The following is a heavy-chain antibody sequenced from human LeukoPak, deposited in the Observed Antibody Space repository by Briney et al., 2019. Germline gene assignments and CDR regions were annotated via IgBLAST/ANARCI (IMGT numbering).Heavy chain of an antibody. J-gene: IGHJ6*03. CDR2: ISDSADTI. CDR3: AKDGGSSRAGYHYYYYMDV. CDR1: GFTFSDSY. D-gene: IGHD2-15*01. Sequence: TGGSLRLSCAASGFTFSDSYMSWIRQVPGKGLEWISYISDSADTIYYADSVKGRFTISRDNAKNSLYLQMNSLRAEDTALYYCAKDGGSSRAGYHYYYYMDVWGKGTTVTVSS. V-gene: IGHV3-11*01.